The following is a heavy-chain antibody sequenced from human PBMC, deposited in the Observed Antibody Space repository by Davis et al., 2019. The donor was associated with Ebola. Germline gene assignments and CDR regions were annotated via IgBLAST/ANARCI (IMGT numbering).Heavy chain of an antibody. J-gene: IGHJ3*02. D-gene: IGHD2-8*02. Sequence: GESLKISCTDSVITFSSYAMTWVRQAPGKGLEWVSAISGSGGSTYYADSGKGRFTISRDNSKNTLDLQMNSLRPEDTAVYYCAKTRSNWWNDALEIWGRGTMVIVSS. V-gene: IGHV3-23*01. CDR2: ISGSGGST. CDR3: AKTRSNWWNDALEI. CDR1: VITFSSYA.